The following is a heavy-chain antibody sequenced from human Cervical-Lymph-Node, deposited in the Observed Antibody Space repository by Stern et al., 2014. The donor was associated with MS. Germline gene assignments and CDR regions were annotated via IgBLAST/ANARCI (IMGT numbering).Heavy chain of an antibody. D-gene: IGHD2/OR15-2a*01. J-gene: IGHJ4*02. CDR1: GYSFTDYY. Sequence: QVQLVQSGAEVKKPGASVKVSCRSSGYSFTDYYFHWVRQAPGPGLEWMGSINPIIGVTHYARQFQGRVTMTRGSSMNTAYMEMSRLRSDDTAVYYCQAFPAYWGQGTLITVSS. V-gene: IGHV1-2*02. CDR3: QAFPAY. CDR2: INPIIGVT.